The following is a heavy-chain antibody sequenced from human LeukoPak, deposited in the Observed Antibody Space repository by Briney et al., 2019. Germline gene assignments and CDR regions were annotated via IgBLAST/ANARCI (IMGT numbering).Heavy chain of an antibody. D-gene: IGHD1-7*01. J-gene: IGHJ3*02. CDR3: ARGRHNWNYLGAFDI. V-gene: IGHV1-2*02. CDR1: GYTFTGYY. CDR2: INPNSGGT. Sequence: ASVKVSCKASGYTFTGYYMHWVRQAPGQGLEWMGWINPNSGGTNYAQKFQGRVTMTRDTSISTAYMELSRLRSDDTAVYYCARGRHNWNYLGAFDIRGQGTMVTVSS.